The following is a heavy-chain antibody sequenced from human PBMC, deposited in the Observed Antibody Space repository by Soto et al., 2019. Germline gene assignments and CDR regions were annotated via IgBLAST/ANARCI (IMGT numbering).Heavy chain of an antibody. J-gene: IGHJ6*02. CDR1: GFTFSSYG. CDR3: AREGYGDNYYYYGMDV. CDR2: IWYDGSNK. D-gene: IGHD5-18*01. Sequence: HPGGSLRLSCAASGFTFSSYGMHWVRQAPGKGLEWVAVIWYDGSNKYYADSVKGRFTISRDNSKNTLYLQMNSLRAEDTAVYYCAREGYGDNYYYYGMDVWGQGTTVTVSS. V-gene: IGHV3-33*01.